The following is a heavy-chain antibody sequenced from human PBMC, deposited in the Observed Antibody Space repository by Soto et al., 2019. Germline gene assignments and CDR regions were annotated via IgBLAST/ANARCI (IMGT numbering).Heavy chain of an antibody. CDR3: ARDRGYDAHDYYYNAMDV. D-gene: IGHD3-10*01. J-gene: IGHJ6*02. Sequence: GGSLRLSCISSGFTFRTYTMNWVRQAPGKGLEWVSGIRGFSPYTFYAESVKGRFTISRDNAKNSLDLQMDSLRAEDTAVYYCARDRGYDAHDYYYNAMDVWGQGTTVTVSS. V-gene: IGHV3-21*01. CDR2: IRGFSPYT. CDR1: GFTFRTYT.